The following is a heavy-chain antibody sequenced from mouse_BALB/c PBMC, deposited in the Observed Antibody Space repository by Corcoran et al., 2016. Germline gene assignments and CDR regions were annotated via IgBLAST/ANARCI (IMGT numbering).Heavy chain of an antibody. Sequence: EVQLQQSGAELVKPGSAVKLSCTASGFNIKDTYMHWVKQRPEQGLEWIGRIDPANGNTKYDPKFQGQATITADTSSNTAYLQLSSLTSEDTAVYYCARWDWYFDVWGAGTTVTVSS. CDR2: IDPANGNT. CDR3: ARWDWYFDV. J-gene: IGHJ1*01. CDR1: GFNIKDTY. V-gene: IGHV14-3*02.